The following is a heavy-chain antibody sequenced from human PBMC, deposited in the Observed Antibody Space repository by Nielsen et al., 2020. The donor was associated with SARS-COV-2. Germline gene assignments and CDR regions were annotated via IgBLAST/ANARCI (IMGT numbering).Heavy chain of an antibody. J-gene: IGHJ6*03. CDR3: AREGRGDFWSGYYTYYYYYMDV. V-gene: IGHV3-30-3*01. CDR2: ISYDGSNK. D-gene: IGHD3-3*01. CDR1: GFTFSSYA. Sequence: GESLKISCAASGFTFSSYAMHWVRQAPGKGLEWVAVISYDGSNKYYADSVKGRFTISRDNSKNTLYLQMNSLRAEDTAVYYCAREGRGDFWSGYYTYYYYYMDVWGKGTTVTVSS.